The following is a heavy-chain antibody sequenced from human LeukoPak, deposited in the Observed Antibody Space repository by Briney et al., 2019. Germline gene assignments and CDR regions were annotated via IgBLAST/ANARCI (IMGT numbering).Heavy chain of an antibody. Sequence: GSLRLSCAASGFTFSSYSMNWVRQAPGKGLEWIGSIYHSGSTYYNPSLKSRVTISVDTSKNQFSLKLSSVTAADTAVYYCARGSIAVAARWFDPWGQGTLVTVSS. D-gene: IGHD6-19*01. J-gene: IGHJ5*02. CDR2: IYHSGST. V-gene: IGHV4-34*01. CDR1: GFTFSSYS. CDR3: ARGSIAVAARWFDP.